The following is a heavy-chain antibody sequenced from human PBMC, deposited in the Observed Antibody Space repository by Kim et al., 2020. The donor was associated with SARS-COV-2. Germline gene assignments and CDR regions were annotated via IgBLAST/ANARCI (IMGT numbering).Heavy chain of an antibody. V-gene: IGHV3-73*01. D-gene: IGHD2-8*01. CDR1: GFTFSGSA. Sequence: GGSLRLSCAASGFTFSGSAMHWVRQASGKGLEWVGRIRSKANSYATAYAASVKGRFTISRDDSKNTAYLQMNSLKTEDTAVYYCTIFPAVSQGWFDPWGQGTLVTVSS. J-gene: IGHJ5*02. CDR2: IRSKANSYAT. CDR3: TIFPAVSQGWFDP.